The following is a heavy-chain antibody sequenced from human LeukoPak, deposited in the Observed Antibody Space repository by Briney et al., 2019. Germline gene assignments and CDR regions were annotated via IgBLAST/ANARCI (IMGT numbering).Heavy chain of an antibody. D-gene: IGHD5-24*01. CDR1: GGSFSAYY. Sequence: SETLSLTCAGYGGSFSAYYWSWIPQPPGKGLEWIGEINHSGSTNYNPSLKSRVTISVDTSKNQFSLKLRSVTAADTAVYYCARYGKGRWLTSTRPFWYFDLWGRGTLVTVSS. J-gene: IGHJ2*01. CDR3: ARYGKGRWLTSTRPFWYFDL. V-gene: IGHV4-34*01. CDR2: INHSGST.